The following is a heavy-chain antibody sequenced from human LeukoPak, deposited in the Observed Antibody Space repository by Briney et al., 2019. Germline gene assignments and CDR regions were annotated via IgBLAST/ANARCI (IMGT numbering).Heavy chain of an antibody. J-gene: IGHJ4*02. D-gene: IGHD6-13*01. Sequence: KPSETLSLTCTVSGGSISSYYWSWIRQPAGKGLEWIGRIYTSGSTNYNPSLKSRVTMSVDTSKNQFSLKLSSVTAADTAVYYCVRDHSSSWYSLPGYWGQGTLVTVSS. V-gene: IGHV4-4*07. CDR1: GGSISSYY. CDR3: VRDHSSSWYSLPGY. CDR2: IYTSGST.